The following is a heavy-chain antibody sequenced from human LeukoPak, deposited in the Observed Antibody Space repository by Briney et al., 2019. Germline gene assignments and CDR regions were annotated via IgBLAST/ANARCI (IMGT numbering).Heavy chain of an antibody. CDR3: ARGRHCTSTSCYSKWFDP. Sequence: PGGSLRLSCEVSGFTFSSYWMHWVRQAPGKGLVWVSRLNNDGSSTSYADSVRGRFIISRDNAKNTLYLQMNGLRPEDTAVYYCARGRHCTSTSCYSKWFDPWGQGTLVTVSS. V-gene: IGHV3-74*01. CDR2: LNNDGSST. D-gene: IGHD2-2*01. J-gene: IGHJ5*02. CDR1: GFTFSSYW.